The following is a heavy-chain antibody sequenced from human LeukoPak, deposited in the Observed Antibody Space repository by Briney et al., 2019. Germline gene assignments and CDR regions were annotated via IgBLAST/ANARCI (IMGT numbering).Heavy chain of an antibody. CDR3: ARGAGGYCSGGSCYGPFDY. D-gene: IGHD2-15*01. J-gene: IGHJ4*02. CDR2: IIPIIGTA. V-gene: IGHV1-69*13. CDR1: GGTFSSYA. Sequence: GASVKVSCKASGGTFSSYAISWVRQAPGQGLEWMGGIIPIIGTANYAQKFQGRVTITADESTSTAYMELSSLRSEDTAVYYCARGAGGYCSGGSCYGPFDYWGQGTLVTVSS.